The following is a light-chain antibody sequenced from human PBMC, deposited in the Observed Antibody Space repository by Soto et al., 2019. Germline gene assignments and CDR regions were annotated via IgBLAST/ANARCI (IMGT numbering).Light chain of an antibody. Sequence: EIVLTQSPGTLSLSPGQRATLSCRASQSISSNLAWHQQKVGQAPRLVIYAASTRATGIPDRFSGSGSGTEFTLTISSLQSEDFAVYYCQQYNNWPITFGQGTRLEIK. CDR3: QQYNNWPIT. CDR1: QSISSN. V-gene: IGKV3-15*01. CDR2: AAS. J-gene: IGKJ5*01.